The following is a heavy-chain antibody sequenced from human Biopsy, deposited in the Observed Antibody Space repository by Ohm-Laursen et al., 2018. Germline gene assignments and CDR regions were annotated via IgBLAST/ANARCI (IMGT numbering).Heavy chain of an antibody. CDR1: GFTFDDHV. CDR2: ISWDGGSE. CDR3: VRGYSSSWSGYLDH. D-gene: IGHD3-3*01. Sequence: SLRLSCAAAGFTFDDHVMHWVRQAPGKGLEWVSGISWDGGSEGYADSVRGRFTISRDNAKNSLFLQMNSLTTEDTALYYCVRGYSSSWSGYLDHWGQGTLVTVSS. J-gene: IGHJ4*02. V-gene: IGHV3-9*01.